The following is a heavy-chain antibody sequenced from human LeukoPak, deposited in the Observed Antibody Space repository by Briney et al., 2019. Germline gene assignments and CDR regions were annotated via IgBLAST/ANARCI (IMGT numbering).Heavy chain of an antibody. CDR3: ARHGRFLYYFDY. V-gene: IGHV4-38-2*01. D-gene: IGHD3-3*01. CDR2: IYHSGST. J-gene: IGHJ4*02. Sequence: SETLSLTXAVSGYSISSGYYWGWIRQPPGKGLEWIGSIYHSGSTYYNPSLKSRVTISVDTSKNQFSLKLSSVTAADTAVYYRARHGRFLYYFDYWGQGTLVTVSS. CDR1: GYSISSGYY.